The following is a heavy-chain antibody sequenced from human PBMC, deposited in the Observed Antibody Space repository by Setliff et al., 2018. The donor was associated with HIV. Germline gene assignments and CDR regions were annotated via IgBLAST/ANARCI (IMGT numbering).Heavy chain of an antibody. D-gene: IGHD3-10*01. CDR1: GASISSSHYY. Sequence: SETLSLTCTVSGASISSSHYYWVWIRQPPGKGLEWIGSVSHSGNTDYNISLKSRVTISIDNSNNHFSLKLRSVTAADTAVYYCVSQPESRWQIEYWGQGTLVTVSS. V-gene: IGHV4-39*07. CDR3: VSQPESRWQIEY. CDR2: VSHSGNT. J-gene: IGHJ4*02.